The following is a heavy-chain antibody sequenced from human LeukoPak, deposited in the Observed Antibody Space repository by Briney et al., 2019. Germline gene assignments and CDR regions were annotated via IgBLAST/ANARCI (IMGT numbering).Heavy chain of an antibody. Sequence: SETLSLTCTVSGGSISSSSYYWGWIRQPPGKGLEWIGSIYYSGSTYYNPSLKSRVTISVDTSKNQFSLKLSSVTAADTAVYYCARTASGAFDIWGQGTMVTVSS. CDR3: ARTASGAFDI. CDR1: GGSISSSSYY. D-gene: IGHD3-10*01. CDR2: IYYSGST. V-gene: IGHV4-39*01. J-gene: IGHJ3*02.